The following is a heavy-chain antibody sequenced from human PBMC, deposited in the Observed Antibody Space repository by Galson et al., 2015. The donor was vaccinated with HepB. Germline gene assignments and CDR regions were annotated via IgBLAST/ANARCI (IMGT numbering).Heavy chain of an antibody. J-gene: IGHJ4*02. CDR2: INAYNGNT. V-gene: IGHV1-18*01. CDR1: GYTFTDFD. CDR3: ARYYATYYDILTGNLGSYYIDD. Sequence: SVKVSCKASGYTFTDFDITWVRQAPGQGLEWMGWINAYNGNTNYAQKLQGRVTMTTDTSTSTAYMELRSLRSDDTAVYYCARYYATYYDILTGNLGSYYIDDWGQGTLVTVSS. D-gene: IGHD3-9*01.